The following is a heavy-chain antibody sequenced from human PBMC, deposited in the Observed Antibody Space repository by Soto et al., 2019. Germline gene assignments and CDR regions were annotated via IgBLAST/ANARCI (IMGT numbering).Heavy chain of an antibody. Sequence: QITLNESGPTLVRPTETLTLTCRFSGFSLTTSGVGVGWIRQSPGKAPEWLALIYWDEDKRYSASLKSRLTITKDTSKNQVVLTVSHLDPTDTATYYCAHRVLRTVFGLVTTTAIYFDFWGQGTPVAVSS. CDR2: IYWDEDK. CDR3: AHRVLRTVFGLVTTTAIYFDF. CDR1: GFSLTTSGVG. D-gene: IGHD3-3*01. J-gene: IGHJ4*02. V-gene: IGHV2-5*02.